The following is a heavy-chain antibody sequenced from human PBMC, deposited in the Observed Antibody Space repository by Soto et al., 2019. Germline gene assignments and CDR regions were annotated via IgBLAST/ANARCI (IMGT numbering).Heavy chain of an antibody. Sequence: SVKVSCKASGGTFSSYAISWVRQAPGQGLEWMGGIIPIFGTANYAQKFQGRVTITADESTSTAYMELSSLRSEDTAVYYCARDTANYDFWSGYTYYYGMDVWGQGTTVTVSS. V-gene: IGHV1-69*13. CDR2: IIPIFGTA. CDR3: ARDTANYDFWSGYTYYYGMDV. J-gene: IGHJ6*02. D-gene: IGHD3-3*01. CDR1: GGTFSSYA.